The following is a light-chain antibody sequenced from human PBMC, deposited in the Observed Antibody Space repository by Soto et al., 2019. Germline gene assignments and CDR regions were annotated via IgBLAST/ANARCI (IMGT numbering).Light chain of an antibody. J-gene: IGLJ3*02. Sequence: QTVVTQSPSASASLGASVKLTCTLSSGHSNYAIAWHQQQPEKGPRYLMNLKSDGSHYKGDGIPDRFSGSSSGAERYLTISSLQSEDEGDYYCQSWGTGIRVFGGGTKLTVL. V-gene: IGLV4-69*01. CDR3: QSWGTGIRV. CDR2: LKSDGSH. CDR1: SGHSNYA.